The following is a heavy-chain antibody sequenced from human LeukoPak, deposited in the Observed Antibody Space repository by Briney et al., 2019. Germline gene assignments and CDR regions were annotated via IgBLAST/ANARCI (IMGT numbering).Heavy chain of an antibody. CDR1: GFRFNTYW. CDR3: ARVGCSGGSCYPYYYYYMDV. J-gene: IGHJ6*03. D-gene: IGHD2-15*01. Sequence: PGGSLRLSCAASGFRFNTYWMSWVRQAPGKGLEWVANIKQDGSEKYYVDSVKGRFTISRDNAKNSLYLQMNSLRAGDTAVYYCARVGCSGGSCYPYYYYYMDVWGKGTTVTVSS. V-gene: IGHV3-7*01. CDR2: IKQDGSEK.